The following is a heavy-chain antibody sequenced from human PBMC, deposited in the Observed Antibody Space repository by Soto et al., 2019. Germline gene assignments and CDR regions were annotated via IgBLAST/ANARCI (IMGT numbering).Heavy chain of an antibody. D-gene: IGHD6-19*01. CDR1: GYTFTNYY. V-gene: IGHV1-46*01. Sequence: QVQVMQSGTQVKKPGASGRLSCTTSGYTFTNYYIQWVRQAPGQGLEWGGEINPMNHNTSFAQEFKGRVAMTSDASTRTGDMDLRSLRSADTAIYYCARGAHGGGLYRGGFDVCGQGTVVTDSA. CDR3: ARGAHGGGLYRGGFDV. CDR2: INPMNHNT. J-gene: IGHJ3*01.